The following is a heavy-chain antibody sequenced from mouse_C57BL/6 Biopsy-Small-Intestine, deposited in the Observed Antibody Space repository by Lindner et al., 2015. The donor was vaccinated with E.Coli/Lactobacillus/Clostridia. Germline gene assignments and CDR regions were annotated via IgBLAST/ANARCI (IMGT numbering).Heavy chain of an antibody. D-gene: IGHD5-2*01. CDR2: ISAHNGNT. CDR1: GYTFTSYG. Sequence: SVKVSCKASGYTFTSYGISWVRQAPGQGLEWMGWISAHNGNTNYAQKLQGRVTMTTDTSTSTVYMELTGLRSDDTAVYYCARDWEYIAETDTFDYWGLGTLVTVSS. J-gene: IGHJ4*01. V-gene: IGHV1-85*01. CDR3: ARDWEYIAETDTFDY.